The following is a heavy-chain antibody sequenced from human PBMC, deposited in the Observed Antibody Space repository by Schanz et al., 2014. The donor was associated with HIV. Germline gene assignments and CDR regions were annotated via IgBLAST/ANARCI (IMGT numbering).Heavy chain of an antibody. CDR2: INPSGGST. D-gene: IGHD6-13*01. CDR3: ASDLSVYSSSSSV. J-gene: IGHJ6*02. V-gene: IGHV1-46*01. CDR1: GYTFTSYY. Sequence: QMQLVQSGAEVKKPGASVKVSCKASGYTFTSYYMHWVRQAPGQGLEWMGIINPSGGSTSYAQKFQGRVTMTRDTSISTAYRELSRLRSDDTAVYYCASDLSVYSSSSSVWGQGTTVTVSS.